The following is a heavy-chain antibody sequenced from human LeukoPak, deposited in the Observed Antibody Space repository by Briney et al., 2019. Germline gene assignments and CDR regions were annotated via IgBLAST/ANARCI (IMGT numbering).Heavy chain of an antibody. D-gene: IGHD7-27*01. CDR1: GFTFSGSA. J-gene: IGHJ6*03. Sequence: PGGSLRLSCAASGFTFSGSAMHWVRQASGKGLEWVGRIRSKANSYATAYAASVKGRFTISRDDSKNTAYLQMNSLKTEDTAVYYCTRAHWGFYYMDVWGKGTTVTVSS. V-gene: IGHV3-73*01. CDR2: IRSKANSYAT. CDR3: TRAHWGFYYMDV.